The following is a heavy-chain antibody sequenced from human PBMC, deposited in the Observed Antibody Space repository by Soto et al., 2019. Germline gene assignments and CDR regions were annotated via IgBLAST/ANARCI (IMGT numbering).Heavy chain of an antibody. CDR2: IYSGGGT. J-gene: IGHJ6*04. CDR3: ARKTDSIPSRVDV. CDR1: GFSVSDNY. Sequence: EVQLVESGGGLVQPGGSLRLSCAASGFSVSDNYMTWVRQAPGKGPEWVSLIYSGGGTAYADSVKGRFTISRHNSQNTLYLQMNSLRPEDTAVYYCARKTDSIPSRVDVWGKGTAVTVSS. V-gene: IGHV3-53*04. D-gene: IGHD2-21*01.